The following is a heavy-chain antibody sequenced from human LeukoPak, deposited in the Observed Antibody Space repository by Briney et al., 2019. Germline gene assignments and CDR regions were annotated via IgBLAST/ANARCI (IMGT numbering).Heavy chain of an antibody. Sequence: SETLSLTCTVSGGSISSTSYYRGWIRQPPGKGLEWIGSIYYSGNTYYNPSLRSRVTMSVDTSKNQFSLRLTSLTAADTAMYYCARDFSPVIGYGGPRTAFDIWGQGTMVTVSS. CDR3: ARDFSPVIGYGGPRTAFDI. CDR1: GGSISSTSYY. D-gene: IGHD4-23*01. V-gene: IGHV4-39*07. CDR2: IYYSGNT. J-gene: IGHJ3*02.